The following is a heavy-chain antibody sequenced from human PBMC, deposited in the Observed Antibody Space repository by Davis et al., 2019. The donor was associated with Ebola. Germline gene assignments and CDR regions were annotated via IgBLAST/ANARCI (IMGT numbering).Heavy chain of an antibody. Sequence: GGSLRPSCPASGFTFSSYDMHCVRHATGKGLEWVSAIGTAGDTYYPGSGKGRFTISRENAKNSLYLQMNSLRAGDTAVYYCARATALAFDIWGQGTTVTVSS. V-gene: IGHV3-13*01. J-gene: IGHJ3*02. CDR3: ARATALAFDI. CDR2: IGTAGDT. CDR1: GFTFSSYD. D-gene: IGHD5-18*01.